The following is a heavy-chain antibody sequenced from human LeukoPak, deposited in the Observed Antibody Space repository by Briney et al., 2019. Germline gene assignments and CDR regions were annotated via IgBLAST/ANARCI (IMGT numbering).Heavy chain of an antibody. CDR2: ISSNGGST. CDR1: GFTFSSYA. CDR3: ARGGPNWNYANDAFDI. V-gene: IGHV3-64*01. Sequence: GGSLRLSCAASGFTFSSYAMHWVRQAPGKGLEYVSAISSNGGSTYYANSVKGRFTISRDNSKNTLYLQMGSLRAEDMAVYYCARGGPNWNYANDAFDIWGQGTMVTVSS. D-gene: IGHD1-7*01. J-gene: IGHJ3*02.